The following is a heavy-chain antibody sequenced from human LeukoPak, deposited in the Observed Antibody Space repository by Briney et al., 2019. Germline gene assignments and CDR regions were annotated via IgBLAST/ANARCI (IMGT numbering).Heavy chain of an antibody. CDR3: ARDSCSSTSCLSIDDY. V-gene: IGHV1-2*02. CDR2: INPNSGGT. D-gene: IGHD2-2*01. Sequence: VASVKVSCKASGYTFIAYYMHWVRQAPGQGLEWMGWINPNSGGTNYAQKFQGRVTVTRDTSISTVYMELSRLRSDDTAVYYCARDSCSSTSCLSIDDYWGQGTLVTVSS. J-gene: IGHJ4*02. CDR1: GYTFIAYY.